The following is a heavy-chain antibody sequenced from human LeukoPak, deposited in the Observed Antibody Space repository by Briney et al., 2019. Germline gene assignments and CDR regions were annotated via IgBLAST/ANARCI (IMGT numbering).Heavy chain of an antibody. CDR3: ARAERGGGKHFDY. CDR2: IYSGGDM. Sequence: GGSLRLSCAASGFTFSSYAMHWVRQAPGKGLEWVSVIYSGGDMYYADSVKGRFTISRDNSKNTLYLQMNSLRAEDTAVYYCARAERGGGKHFDYWGQGALVTVSS. J-gene: IGHJ4*02. CDR1: GFTFSSYA. V-gene: IGHV3-53*01. D-gene: IGHD3-10*01.